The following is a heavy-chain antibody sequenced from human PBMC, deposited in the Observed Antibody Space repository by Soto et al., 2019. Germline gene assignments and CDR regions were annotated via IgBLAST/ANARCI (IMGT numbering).Heavy chain of an antibody. V-gene: IGHV4-39*01. CDR3: ARRGSGHTFDY. Sequence: QLQLQESGPGLVKPSETLSLTCAVSGASISRTGFHWGWIRQPPGQGLEWIGSIYEGGTTFYNSSLKSRDTISADTSKNHFSLKLNSVTAADTAVYFCARRGSGHTFDYWGQGTLVTVSS. CDR2: IYEGGTT. CDR1: GASISRTGFH. J-gene: IGHJ4*02. D-gene: IGHD3-10*01.